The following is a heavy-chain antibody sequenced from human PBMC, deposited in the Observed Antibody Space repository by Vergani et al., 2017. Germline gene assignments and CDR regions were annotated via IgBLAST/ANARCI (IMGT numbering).Heavy chain of an antibody. V-gene: IGHV4-39*02. Sequence: QVQLQESGPGVVKPSQTLSLTCAVSGGSINPSSSFWGWIRQSPGKGLEWIGSINYVGRTYYIPSLQSRATVFVDTSKNQFSLNLTSVTAADTAVYYCARGALWWLRQIDSWGQGTLVTVSS. D-gene: IGHD2-21*01. CDR3: ARGALWWLRQIDS. J-gene: IGHJ4*02. CDR1: GGSINPSSSF. CDR2: INYVGRT.